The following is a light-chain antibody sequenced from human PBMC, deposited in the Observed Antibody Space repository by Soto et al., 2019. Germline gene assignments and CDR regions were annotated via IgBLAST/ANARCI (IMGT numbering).Light chain of an antibody. CDR3: SSYTSSSTYV. Sequence: QSVLTQPASVSGSPGQSIIISCTGTSSDVGGYNYVSWYQQHAGKAPKLMIYEVSNRPSGVSNRFSGSKSDNTASLTISGLQAEDEADYYCSSYTSSSTYVFGTGTKVTVL. CDR1: SSDVGGYNY. V-gene: IGLV2-14*01. J-gene: IGLJ1*01. CDR2: EVS.